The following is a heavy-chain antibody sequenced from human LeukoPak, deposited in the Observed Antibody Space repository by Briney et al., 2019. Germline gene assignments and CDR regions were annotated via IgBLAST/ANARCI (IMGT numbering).Heavy chain of an antibody. J-gene: IGHJ3*02. CDR3: ARGGLITMIVVVIPNNAFDI. CDR1: GGTFSSYA. V-gene: IGHV1-69*13. Sequence: ASVKVSCKASGGTFSSYAISWVRQAPGQGLEWMGGIIPIFGTANYAQKFQGRVTITADESTSTAYMELSSLRSEDTAVYYCARGGLITMIVVVIPNNAFDIWGQGTMVTVSS. CDR2: IIPIFGTA. D-gene: IGHD3-22*01.